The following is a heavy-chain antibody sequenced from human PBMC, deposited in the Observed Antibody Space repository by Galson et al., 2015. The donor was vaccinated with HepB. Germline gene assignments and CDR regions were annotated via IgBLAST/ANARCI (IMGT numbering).Heavy chain of an antibody. CDR1: GFTFSSYG. V-gene: IGHV3-30*18. Sequence: SLRLSCAASGFTFSSYGMHWVRQAPGKGLEWVAVISYDGSNKYYADSVKGRFTISRDNSKNTLYLQMNSLRAEDTAVYYCAKDRDYYYGSGRYPGGDDFDYWGQGTLVTVSS. J-gene: IGHJ4*02. CDR2: ISYDGSNK. CDR3: AKDRDYYYGSGRYPGGDDFDY. D-gene: IGHD3-10*01.